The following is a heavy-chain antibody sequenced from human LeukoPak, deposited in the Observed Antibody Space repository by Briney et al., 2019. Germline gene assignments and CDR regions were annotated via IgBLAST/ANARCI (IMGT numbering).Heavy chain of an antibody. D-gene: IGHD6-13*01. Sequence: PGGSLRLSCAASGFIFSRYTMNWVRQAPGKGLEWVSSISSTSTYIYYADSVKGRFTVSRDNAKKSLYLQMNGLRADDTAVYYCTRDEDEELVRDYRGQGTLVTVSS. CDR1: GFIFSRYT. CDR2: ISSTSTYI. V-gene: IGHV3-21*01. J-gene: IGHJ4*02. CDR3: TRDEDEELVRDY.